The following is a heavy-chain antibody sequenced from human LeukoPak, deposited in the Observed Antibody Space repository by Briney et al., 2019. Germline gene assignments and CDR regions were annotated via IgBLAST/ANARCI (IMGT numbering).Heavy chain of an antibody. Sequence: GGSLRLSCAASGFTFSSYAMSWVRQAPGKGLDWVSAISGSGGSTYYADSVKGRFTISKDNSKNTLYLQMNSLRAEDTAVYYCAKGYGDGTFDYWGQGTLVTVSS. D-gene: IGHD4-17*01. CDR1: GFTFSSYA. CDR3: AKGYGDGTFDY. J-gene: IGHJ4*02. V-gene: IGHV3-23*01. CDR2: ISGSGGST.